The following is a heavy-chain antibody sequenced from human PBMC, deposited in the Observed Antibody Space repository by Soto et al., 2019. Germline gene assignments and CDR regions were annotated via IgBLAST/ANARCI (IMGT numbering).Heavy chain of an antibody. CDR2: IWYDGSNK. CDR1: GFTFSSYG. Sequence: GGSLRLSCAASGFTFSSYGMHWVRQAPGKGLEWVAVIWYDGSNKYYADSVKGRFTISRDNSKNTLYLQMNSLRAEDTAVYYCARGGKKVVAATVGWFDPWGQGTLVTVSS. CDR3: ARGGKKVVAATVGWFDP. V-gene: IGHV3-33*01. D-gene: IGHD2-15*01. J-gene: IGHJ5*02.